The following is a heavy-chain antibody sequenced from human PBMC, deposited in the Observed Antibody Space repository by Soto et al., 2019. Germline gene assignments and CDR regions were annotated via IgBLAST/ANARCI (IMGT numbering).Heavy chain of an antibody. CDR2: ISGSGGST. D-gene: IGHD1-26*01. Sequence: GGSLRLSCAASGFTFSNYAISWVRQAPGKGLEWVSSISGSGGSTYDADSVKGRFTISRDNSKNTLYLQMNSLRAEDTAVYYCATYSGNYERYGVYYGMDVWGQGTTVTVSS. J-gene: IGHJ6*02. V-gene: IGHV3-23*01. CDR3: ATYSGNYERYGVYYGMDV. CDR1: GFTFSNYA.